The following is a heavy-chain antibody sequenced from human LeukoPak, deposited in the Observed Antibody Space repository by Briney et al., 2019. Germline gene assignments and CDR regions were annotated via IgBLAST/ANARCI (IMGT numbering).Heavy chain of an antibody. CDR1: VVSMNGYY. D-gene: IGHD2-15*01. CDR3: ARDCRGGNCYSGVIDY. V-gene: IGHV4-4*07. Sequence: SETLSLTCSVSVVSMNGYYWSWVRQPAGKGLEWIGRIYTSGYTNYNPSLKSRVTMSVDTSKNQFSLKLTSVTDADAAVYYCARDCRGGNCYSGVIDYWGQGTQVIVSS. CDR2: IYTSGYT. J-gene: IGHJ4*02.